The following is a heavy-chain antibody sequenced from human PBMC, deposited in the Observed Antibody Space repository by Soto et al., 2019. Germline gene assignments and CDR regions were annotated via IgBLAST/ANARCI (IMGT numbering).Heavy chain of an antibody. CDR2: TFYRSNFDM. CDR3: TRGTLTYSAMDV. D-gene: IGHD1-1*01. Sequence: QVQLQQSGPGLVKPSQTLSLTCAISGDSVSRYSAAWNWVRQSPSRGLEWLGRTFYRSNFDMVYEDSVRGQIIIIAHTSQHQFSLHLNSVTPEDTAVYFFTRGTLTYSAMDVWGPGTTVTVSS. J-gene: IGHJ6*02. CDR1: GDSVSRYSAA. V-gene: IGHV6-1*01.